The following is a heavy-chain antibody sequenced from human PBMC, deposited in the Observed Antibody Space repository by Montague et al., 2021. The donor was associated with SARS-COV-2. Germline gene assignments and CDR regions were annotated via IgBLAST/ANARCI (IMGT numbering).Heavy chain of an antibody. Sequence: SETLSLTCAVYGGSFSGYYWSWIRQPPGKGLEWIGEITHSGSTNYNPSLKSRVTISPDTSTNQFSLKLSSVTAADTAVYYCARGRYSSSWYGTKYYFDYWGQGTLVTVSS. CDR3: ARGRYSSSWYGTKYYFDY. CDR1: GGSFSGYY. CDR2: ITHSGST. J-gene: IGHJ4*02. V-gene: IGHV4-34*01. D-gene: IGHD6-13*01.